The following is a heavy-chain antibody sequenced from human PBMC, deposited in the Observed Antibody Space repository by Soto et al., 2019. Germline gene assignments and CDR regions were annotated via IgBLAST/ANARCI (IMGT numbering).Heavy chain of an antibody. Sequence: QVQLVQSGAEVKKPGASVKVSCQASGYTFTSYGISWVRQAPGQGLEWMGWISAYNGNTNYAQKLQGRVTMTTDTSTRPAYMELRSLRSDDTAVYYCARDAWAYCSGGSCYSDYWGQGTLVTVSS. CDR2: ISAYNGNT. J-gene: IGHJ4*02. CDR1: GYTFTSYG. V-gene: IGHV1-18*01. D-gene: IGHD2-15*01. CDR3: ARDAWAYCSGGSCYSDY.